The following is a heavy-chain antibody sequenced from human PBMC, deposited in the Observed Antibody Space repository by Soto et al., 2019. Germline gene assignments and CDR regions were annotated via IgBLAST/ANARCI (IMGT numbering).Heavy chain of an antibody. V-gene: IGHV3-30-3*01. Sequence: PGGSLRLSCAASGFTFSSYAMHWVRQAPGKGLEWVAVISYEGSNKYYADSVKGRFTISRDKSKNTMYLQMNSLRAEDTAVYYCARGRNGMDVWGQGTTVTVSS. J-gene: IGHJ6*02. CDR3: ARGRNGMDV. CDR1: GFTFSSYA. CDR2: ISYEGSNK.